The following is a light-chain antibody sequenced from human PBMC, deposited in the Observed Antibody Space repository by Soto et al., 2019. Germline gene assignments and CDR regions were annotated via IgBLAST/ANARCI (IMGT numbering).Light chain of an antibody. J-gene: IGLJ1*01. V-gene: IGLV2-8*01. CDR2: EVH. CDR1: RSDVGSYNY. Sequence: QSALTQPPSASGSPGQSVTISCTGTRSDVGSYNYVSWYRQHPGKAPKLLIYEVHKRPSGVPDRFSGSKSGNTASLTVSGLQTDDEADYYCSSYAGSNNFVXXGTGTKLTVL. CDR3: SSYAGSNNFVX.